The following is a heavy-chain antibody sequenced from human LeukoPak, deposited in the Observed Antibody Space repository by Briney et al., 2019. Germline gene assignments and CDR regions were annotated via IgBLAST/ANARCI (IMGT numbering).Heavy chain of an antibody. CDR2: IYYSGST. CDR1: GGSISSSTYY. V-gene: IGHV4-39*01. CDR3: ASYIVATISDAFDI. Sequence: SETLSLTCTVSGGSISSSTYYWAWIRQPPGKGLEWIGSIYYSGSTYYNPSLKSRVTMSVDTSKNQFSLRLSSVTAADTAVYCCASYIVATISDAFDIWGQGTMVTVSS. D-gene: IGHD5-12*01. J-gene: IGHJ3*02.